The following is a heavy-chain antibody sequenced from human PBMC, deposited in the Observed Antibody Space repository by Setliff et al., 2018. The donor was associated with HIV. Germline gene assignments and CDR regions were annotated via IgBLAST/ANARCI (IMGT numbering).Heavy chain of an antibody. Sequence: SETLSLTCAVYGGSFSGYYWTWIRQPPGKGLEWIGEINHSGSTNYNPSFKRRLTISVDTSKNQFSLKLSSVTAADTAVYYCARGAIAVAGISYYYYGMDVWGQGTTVTVSS. CDR3: ARGAIAVAGISYYYYGMDV. CDR1: GGSFSGYY. CDR2: INHSGST. J-gene: IGHJ6*02. D-gene: IGHD6-19*01. V-gene: IGHV4-34*01.